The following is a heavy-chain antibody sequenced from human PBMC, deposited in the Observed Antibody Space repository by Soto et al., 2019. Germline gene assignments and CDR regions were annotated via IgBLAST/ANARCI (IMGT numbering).Heavy chain of an antibody. Sequence: QVQLQESGPGLVKPSATLSLTCAVSGDSISSTNWWNWVRQPPGKGLEWIGEIHPRGNTNYTPSLKSRVTISVDKSKNQFCLKMNVVTAADTAVYYCARVRQGCSSTSCYFDPWGQGTLVTVSS. D-gene: IGHD2-2*01. J-gene: IGHJ5*02. CDR2: IHPRGNT. CDR3: ARVRQGCSSTSCYFDP. CDR1: GDSISSTNW. V-gene: IGHV4-4*02.